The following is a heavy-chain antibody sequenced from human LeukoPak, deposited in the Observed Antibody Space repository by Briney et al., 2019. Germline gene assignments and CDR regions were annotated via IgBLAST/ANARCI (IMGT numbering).Heavy chain of an antibody. CDR1: GFTFDYYG. CDR2: SNWNGGST. D-gene: IGHD3-22*01. CDR3: ARVSGLGSYYDSSGYPDY. J-gene: IGHJ4*02. V-gene: IGHV3-20*04. Sequence: GGSLRLSCAASGFTFDYYGMSWVRQAPGKGLEWVSGSNWNGGSTGYADSVKGRFTISRDNANNSLYLQMNSLRAEDTALYYCARVSGLGSYYDSSGYPDYWGQGTLVTVSS.